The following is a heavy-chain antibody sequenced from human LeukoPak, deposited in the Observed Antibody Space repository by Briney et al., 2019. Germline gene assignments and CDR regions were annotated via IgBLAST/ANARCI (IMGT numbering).Heavy chain of an antibody. D-gene: IGHD3-3*01. V-gene: IGHV3-21*01. Sequence: GGSLRLSCAASGFTFSSYEMNWVRQAPGKGLEWVSSISSSSSYIYYADSVKGRFTISRDNAKNSLYLQMNSLRAEDTAVYYCARDYSSAPGHYDFWSGYSTNWFDPWGQGTLVTVSS. CDR1: GFTFSSYE. CDR2: ISSSSSYI. CDR3: ARDYSSAPGHYDFWSGYSTNWFDP. J-gene: IGHJ5*02.